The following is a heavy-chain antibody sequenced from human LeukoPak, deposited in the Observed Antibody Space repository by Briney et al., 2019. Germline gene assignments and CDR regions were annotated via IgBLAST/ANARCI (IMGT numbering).Heavy chain of an antibody. CDR2: INSDGSST. J-gene: IGHJ4*02. D-gene: IGHD2-2*01. CDR1: GFTFSSYW. CDR3: ARDPYCSSTSCHSTGGDY. V-gene: IGHV3-74*01. Sequence: PGGFLRLSCAASGFTFSSYWMHWVRQAPGKGLVWVSRINSDGSSTSYADSVKGRFTISRDNAKNTLYLQMNSLRAEDTAVYYCARDPYCSSTSCHSTGGDYWGQGTLVTVSS.